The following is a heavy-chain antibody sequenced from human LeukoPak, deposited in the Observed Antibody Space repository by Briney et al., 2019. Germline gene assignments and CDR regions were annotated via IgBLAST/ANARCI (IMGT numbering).Heavy chain of an antibody. CDR3: AKDEGDSGYGSFDY. V-gene: IGHV3-30*18. CDR1: GFTFSAYG. J-gene: IGHJ4*02. CDR2: ISYGGSKT. Sequence: GGSLRLSCAASGFTFSAYGMHWVRQAPGKGLEWVAVISYGGSKTYYADSVKGRFTISRDNSKNTLYLQMNSLRAEDTAVYYCAKDEGDSGYGSFDYWGQGTLVTVSS. D-gene: IGHD3-22*01.